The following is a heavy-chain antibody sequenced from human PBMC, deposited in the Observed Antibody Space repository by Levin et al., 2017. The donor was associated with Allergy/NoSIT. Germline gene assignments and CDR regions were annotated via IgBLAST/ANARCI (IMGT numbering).Heavy chain of an antibody. D-gene: IGHD1-26*01. Sequence: GGSLRLSCSGSGLRFSYYAMSWVRQAPGKGLEWVSAVGADGGNTYYADSAKGRFTISRDNSKSTLYLQMNSRRAEDTALYYCAKHRRDRLRGSSGDWGQGTLVTVSS. V-gene: IGHV3-23*01. CDR2: VGADGGNT. CDR3: AKHRRDRLRGSSGD. CDR1: GLRFSYYA. J-gene: IGHJ4*02.